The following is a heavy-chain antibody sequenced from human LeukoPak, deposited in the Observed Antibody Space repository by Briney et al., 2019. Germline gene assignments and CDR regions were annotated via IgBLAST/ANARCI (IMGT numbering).Heavy chain of an antibody. CDR2: INNDGHSI. V-gene: IGHV3-74*01. CDR1: GFMFKTYW. D-gene: IGHD3-16*01. Sequence: PGGSLRLSCATSGFMFKTYWMHWVRQAPGKGVVWVSRINNDGHSINYADSVKGRFTTSRDNAKNTLFLHMNSLRAEDTGVYYCARDNLEWGSVFDYWGQGTLVTVSS. CDR3: ARDNLEWGSVFDY. J-gene: IGHJ4*02.